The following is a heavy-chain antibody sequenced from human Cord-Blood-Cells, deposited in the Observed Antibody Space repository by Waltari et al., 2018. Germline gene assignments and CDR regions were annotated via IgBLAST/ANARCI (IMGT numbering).Heavy chain of an antibody. CDR3: ARDRALDSSSWYYFDY. J-gene: IGHJ4*02. CDR1: GDSVSSNSAA. V-gene: IGHV6-1*01. D-gene: IGHD6-13*01. CDR2: TYYRSKWYN. Sequence: QVQLQQSGPRLVKPSQTLPLTSALSGDSVSSNSAAWNWIRQSPSRGLEWLGRTYYRSKWYNDYAVSVKSRITINPDTSKNQFSLQLNSVTPEDTAVYYCARDRALDSSSWYYFDYWGQGTLVTVSS.